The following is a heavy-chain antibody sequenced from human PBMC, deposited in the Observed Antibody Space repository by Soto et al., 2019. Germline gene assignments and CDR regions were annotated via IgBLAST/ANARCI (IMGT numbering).Heavy chain of an antibody. D-gene: IGHD6-6*01. CDR2: ISWNSGSI. V-gene: IGHV3-9*01. J-gene: IGHJ6*03. CDR1: GFTFDDYA. Sequence: EVQLVESGGGLVQPGRSLRLSCAAFGFTFDDYAMHWVRQAPGKGLEWVSGISWNSGSIGYADSVKGRFTISRDNAKNSLYLQMNSLRAEDTALYYCAKDRVEYSSSSVLGYYYYYMDVWGKGTTVTVSS. CDR3: AKDRVEYSSSSVLGYYYYYMDV.